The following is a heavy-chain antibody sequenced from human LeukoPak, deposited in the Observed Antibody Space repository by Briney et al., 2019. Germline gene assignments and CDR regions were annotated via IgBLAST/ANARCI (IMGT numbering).Heavy chain of an antibody. CDR1: GFTFSSFG. J-gene: IGHJ4*02. V-gene: IGHV3-30*18. CDR2: ISYDGSNK. Sequence: PGGSLRLSCAASGFTFSSFGMHWVRQAPGKGLEWVAVISYDGSNKYYADSVKGRFTISRDNSKNTLYLQMNSLRAEDTAVYYCAKDFFRLYSGYDFDYWGQGTLVTVSS. D-gene: IGHD5-12*01. CDR3: AKDFFRLYSGYDFDY.